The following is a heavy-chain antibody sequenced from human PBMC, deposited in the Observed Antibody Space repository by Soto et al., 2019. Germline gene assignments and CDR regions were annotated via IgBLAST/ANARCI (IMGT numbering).Heavy chain of an antibody. Sequence: GGSLRLSCTVSGFAFSNYGINWVRQAPGKGLEWVSSISKSDYTYYSDSAKGRFTISRDNAKNSVSLQMNTLRVEDTAVYYCAREGSIVIPAVSDFWGQGTLVTVSS. CDR2: ISKSDYT. D-gene: IGHD2-2*01. CDR1: GFAFSNYG. CDR3: AREGSIVIPAVSDF. V-gene: IGHV3-21*01. J-gene: IGHJ4*02.